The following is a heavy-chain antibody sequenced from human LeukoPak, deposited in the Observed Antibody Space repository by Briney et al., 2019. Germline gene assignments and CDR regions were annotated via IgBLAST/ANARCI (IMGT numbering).Heavy chain of an antibody. CDR3: TRVIVEVPGVSDYCDY. J-gene: IGHJ4*02. Sequence: PGGSLRLSCAASGFTFSSYEMNWVRQAPGKGLEWVSYISSSGSPIYYADSVKGRFTISRDNAKNSLYLQMNSLRAEDTAVYYCTRVIVEVPGVSDYCDYWGQGTLVTVSS. D-gene: IGHD2-2*01. V-gene: IGHV3-48*03. CDR1: GFTFSSYE. CDR2: ISSSGSPI.